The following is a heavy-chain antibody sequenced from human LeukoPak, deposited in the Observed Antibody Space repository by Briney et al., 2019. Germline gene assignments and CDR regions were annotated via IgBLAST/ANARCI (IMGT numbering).Heavy chain of an antibody. J-gene: IGHJ2*01. CDR1: GFTFSSYA. CDR2: ISGSGGST. D-gene: IGHD6-19*01. Sequence: GGSLRLSCAVSGFTFSSYAMSWVRQAPGKGLEWVSAISGSGGSTYYADSVKGRFTISRDNSKNTLYLQMNSLRAEDTAVYYCARRPPGYSSGWYNWYFDLWGRGTLVTVSS. CDR3: ARRPPGYSSGWYNWYFDL. V-gene: IGHV3-23*01.